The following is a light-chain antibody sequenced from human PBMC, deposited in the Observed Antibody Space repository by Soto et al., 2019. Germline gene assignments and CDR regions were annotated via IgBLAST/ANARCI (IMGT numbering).Light chain of an antibody. CDR3: HHYHNWPMT. J-gene: IGKJ5*01. Sequence: EVVMTQSPVTLSVSPGERATLSCRASQSIGTNLAWYQQKPGQAPRLLIYVTSARATGIPARFSGSESGTEFTLTISSLQSEDFAVYYCHHYHNWPMTFGQGTRLEIK. CDR2: VTS. V-gene: IGKV3-15*01. CDR1: QSIGTN.